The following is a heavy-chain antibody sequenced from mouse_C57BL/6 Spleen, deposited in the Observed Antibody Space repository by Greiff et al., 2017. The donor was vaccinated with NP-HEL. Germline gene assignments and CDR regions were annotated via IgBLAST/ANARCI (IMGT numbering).Heavy chain of an antibody. J-gene: IGHJ2*01. CDR2: IDPSDSYT. V-gene: IGHV1-50*01. Sequence: VQLQQPGAELVKPGASVKLSCKASGYTFTSYWMQWVKQRPGQGLEWIGEIDPSDSYTNYNQKFKGKATLTVDTSSSTAYMQLSSLTSEDSAVYYCARKIYDYDVIDYWGQGTTLTVSS. CDR1: GYTFTSYW. D-gene: IGHD2-4*01. CDR3: ARKIYDYDVIDY.